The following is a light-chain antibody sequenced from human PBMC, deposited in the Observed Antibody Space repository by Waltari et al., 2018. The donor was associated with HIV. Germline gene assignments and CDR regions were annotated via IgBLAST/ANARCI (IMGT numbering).Light chain of an antibody. CDR1: RSVLYTSNNKNY. V-gene: IGKV4-1*01. J-gene: IGKJ1*01. CDR2: WAS. CDR3: QQYYSIPRT. Sequence: DIVMTQSPDSLAVSLGERATINCKSSRSVLYTSNNKNYLAWYQHKPGQPPKLLIYWASTRQSGVPDRFSGSGSGTDFTLAINNLQAEDVAVCYCQQYYSIPRTFGQGTKVEIK.